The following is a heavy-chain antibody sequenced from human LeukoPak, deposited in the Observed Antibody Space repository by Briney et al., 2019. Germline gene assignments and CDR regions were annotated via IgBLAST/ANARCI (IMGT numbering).Heavy chain of an antibody. CDR1: GYTFTSYY. V-gene: IGHV1-46*01. CDR3: ARDDSSGYYYVSAFDI. J-gene: IGHJ3*02. D-gene: IGHD3-22*01. CDR2: INPSGGST. Sequence: GASVKVSCKASGYTFTSYYMHWVRQAPGQGLEWMGIINPSGGSTSYAQKFQGRVTMTRDTSTSTVYMELSSLRSEDTAVYYCARDDSSGYYYVSAFDIWGQGTMVTVSS.